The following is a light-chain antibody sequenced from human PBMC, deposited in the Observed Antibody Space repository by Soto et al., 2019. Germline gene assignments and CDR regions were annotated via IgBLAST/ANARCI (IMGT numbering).Light chain of an antibody. CDR2: GAS. V-gene: IGKV3-20*01. J-gene: IGKJ2*01. CDR1: QSVSSSY. CDR3: QQYGRSPYT. Sequence: EIVLTQSPGTLSLSPGERATLSCRASQSVSSSYLARYQQKPGQAPRLLIYGASSRATCIPDRFIGSGSGTDFTLTISRLEPEEFAVYYCQQYGRSPYTFGQGTKLEIK.